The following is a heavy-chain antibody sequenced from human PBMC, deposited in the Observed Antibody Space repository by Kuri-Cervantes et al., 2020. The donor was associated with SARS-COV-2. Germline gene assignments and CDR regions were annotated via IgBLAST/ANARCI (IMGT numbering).Heavy chain of an antibody. D-gene: IGHD5-24*01. CDR3: ARAGRWLQSTPFDY. Sequence: GESLKISCAASGFTFSSYSMNWVRQAPGKGLEWVSSISSSSSYIYYADSVKGRFTISRDNAKNSLYLQMNSLRAEDTAVYYCARAGRWLQSTPFDYWGQGTLVIVSS. CDR1: GFTFSSYS. V-gene: IGHV3-21*01. J-gene: IGHJ4*02. CDR2: ISSSSSYI.